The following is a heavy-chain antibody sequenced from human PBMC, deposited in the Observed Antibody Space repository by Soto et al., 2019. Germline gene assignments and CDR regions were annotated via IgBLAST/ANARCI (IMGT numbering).Heavy chain of an antibody. J-gene: IGHJ4*02. D-gene: IGHD6-19*01. CDR3: RAPLAVAGPRDY. V-gene: IGHV4-39*01. CDR2: IYYSGRT. CDR1: GDSISSSSYY. Sequence: QLQLQESGPGLVKPSETLSLICTVSGDSISSSSYYWGWIRQPPGKGLEWIGTIYYSGRTYYNPSLKSRVTISVDTSKNQFFLKLSSATAADTAVYYCRAPLAVAGPRDYWGQGTLVTVSS.